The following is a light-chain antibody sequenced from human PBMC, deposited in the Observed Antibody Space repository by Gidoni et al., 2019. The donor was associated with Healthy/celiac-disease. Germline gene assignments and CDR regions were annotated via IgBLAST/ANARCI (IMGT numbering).Light chain of an antibody. Sequence: DIVMTQSPDSMAASLGERATINRKSSQSVLYSSNNKNYLAWYQQKPGQPPKLLIYWASTREAGVPDRFSGSGSGTDFTLTICSLQAEDVAVYYCQQYYSTPLTFXGXTKVEIK. CDR1: QSVLYSSNNKNY. CDR2: WAS. J-gene: IGKJ4*01. V-gene: IGKV4-1*01. CDR3: QQYYSTPLT.